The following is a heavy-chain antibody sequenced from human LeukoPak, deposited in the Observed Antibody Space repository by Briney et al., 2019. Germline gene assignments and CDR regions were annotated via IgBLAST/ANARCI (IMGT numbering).Heavy chain of an antibody. V-gene: IGHV4-34*01. Sequence: SETLSLTCAVYGGSFSGYYWSWIRQPPGKGLEWIGEINHSGSTNYIPSLKSRVTISVDTSKNQFSLKLSSVTAADTAVYYCASSRVPAFRGLDYWGQGTLVTVSS. J-gene: IGHJ4*02. CDR3: ASSRVPAFRGLDY. CDR1: GGSFSGYY. D-gene: IGHD2-2*01. CDR2: INHSGST.